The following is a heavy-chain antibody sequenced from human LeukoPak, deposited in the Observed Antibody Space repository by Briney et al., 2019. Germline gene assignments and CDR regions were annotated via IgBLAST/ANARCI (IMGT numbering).Heavy chain of an antibody. D-gene: IGHD5/OR15-5a*01. CDR3: ARDVSWYFDY. V-gene: IGHV3-30*02. J-gene: IGHJ4*02. CDR1: GFTFSSYG. CDR2: IRYDGSNK. Sequence: GGSLRLSCAASGFTFSSYGMHWVRQAPGKGLEWVAFIRYDGSNKYYADSVKGRFTISRDNSKNTLYLQMNSLRAEDTAVYYCARDVSWYFDYWGQGTLVTVSS.